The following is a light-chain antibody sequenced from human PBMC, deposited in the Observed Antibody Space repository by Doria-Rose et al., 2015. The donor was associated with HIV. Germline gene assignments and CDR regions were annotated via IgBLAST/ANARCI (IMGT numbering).Light chain of an antibody. V-gene: IGKV2-28*01. CDR3: MKPLHIPPT. J-gene: IGKJ5*01. Sequence: TQSPLSLPVTPGEPASISCRSSQSLLPSNGYNYLDWDLQKPGQYPQHLTYLGPNRASRVPDRLSGIGSGTDFTLKISRVEGEDVGINYCMKPLHIPPTFGQGTRLEIK. CDR1: QSLLPSNGYNY. CDR2: LGP.